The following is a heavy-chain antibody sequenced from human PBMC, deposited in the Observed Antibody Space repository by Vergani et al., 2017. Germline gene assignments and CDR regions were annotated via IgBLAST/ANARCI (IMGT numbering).Heavy chain of an antibody. Sequence: QVQLVESGGGVVQRGGSLRLSCATSGFTLSNYDMQWIRQGPGKGLEFVAFIHFVGSNKYYADSVKGRFTLSRDFSKNTLYLQMNSLRTDDTATYYCAKHFRGWGIDYWGQGTQVIVSS. V-gene: IGHV3-30*02. J-gene: IGHJ4*02. CDR3: AKHFRGWGIDY. D-gene: IGHD3-16*01. CDR2: IHFVGSNK. CDR1: GFTLSNYD.